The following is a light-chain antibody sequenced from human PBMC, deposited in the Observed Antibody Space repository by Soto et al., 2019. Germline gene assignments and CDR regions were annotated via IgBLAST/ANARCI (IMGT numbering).Light chain of an antibody. V-gene: IGKV3-20*01. J-gene: IGKJ5*01. CDR2: GAF. Sequence: EIVLTQSPGTLSLSPGERATFSCRASQSVSSNYLAWYQQKPGQAPRLLIYGAFKRATGIPDRFSGSGSGTILTITICRLAPEDFTVYYCHPDGSSPTGTFGQGTRLEIK. CDR3: HPDGSSPTGT. CDR1: QSVSSNY.